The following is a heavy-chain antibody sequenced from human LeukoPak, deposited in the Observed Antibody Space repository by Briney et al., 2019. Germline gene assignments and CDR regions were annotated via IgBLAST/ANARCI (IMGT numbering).Heavy chain of an antibody. D-gene: IGHD6-19*01. CDR2: INHSGST. CDR3: ARGGIAVAGTRGWFDP. CDR1: GGSFSGYY. V-gene: IGHV4-34*01. J-gene: IGHJ5*02. Sequence: SETLSLTCAVYGGSFSGYYWSWIRQPPGKGLEWIGEINHSGSTNYNSSLKSRVTISVDTSKNQFSLKLSSVTAADTAVYYCARGGIAVAGTRGWFDPWGQGTLVTVSS.